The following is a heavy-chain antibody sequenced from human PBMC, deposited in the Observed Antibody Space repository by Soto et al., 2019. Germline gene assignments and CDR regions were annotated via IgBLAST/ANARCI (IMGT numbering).Heavy chain of an antibody. V-gene: IGHV5-51*01. D-gene: IGHD1-1*01. CDR1: GYSFSTYW. J-gene: IGHJ4*02. Sequence: PGESLKISCQGSGYSFSTYWIGWVRQMPGKGLEWMGVIYPQDSDTRYRPSFEGQVTFSVDRSLNTAYLQWNSLKASDTATYYCARRRAWNDAFDFWGQGTLVTVSS. CDR3: ARRRAWNDAFDF. CDR2: IYPQDSDT.